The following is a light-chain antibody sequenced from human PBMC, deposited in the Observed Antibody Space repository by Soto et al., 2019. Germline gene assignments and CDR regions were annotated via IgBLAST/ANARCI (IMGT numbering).Light chain of an antibody. CDR3: AAWDDSLSAYV. CDR1: SSNIGSNY. J-gene: IGLJ1*01. V-gene: IGLV1-47*02. Sequence: QSVLTQPPSASGTPVQRVTISCSGSSSNIGSNYVYWYQQLPGTAPKLLIYSNNQRPSGVPDRFSGSKSGTSASLAISGLRSEDEADYYCAAWDDSLSAYVFGTGTKVTVL. CDR2: SNN.